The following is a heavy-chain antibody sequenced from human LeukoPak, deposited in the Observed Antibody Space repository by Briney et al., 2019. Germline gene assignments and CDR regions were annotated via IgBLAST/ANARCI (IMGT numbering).Heavy chain of an antibody. D-gene: IGHD2-15*01. Sequence: GGSLRLSCAASGFTFSSYGMHWVRQAPGKGLEWVAFIRYDGSNKYYADSVKGRFTISRDNSKNTLYLQMNSLRAEDTAVYYCAKGRISPYYFDYWGQGTLVTVSS. CDR3: AKGRISPYYFDY. V-gene: IGHV3-30*02. CDR1: GFTFSSYG. CDR2: IRYDGSNK. J-gene: IGHJ4*02.